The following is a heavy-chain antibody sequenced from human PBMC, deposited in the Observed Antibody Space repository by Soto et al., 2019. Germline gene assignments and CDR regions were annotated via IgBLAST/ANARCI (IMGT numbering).Heavy chain of an antibody. Sequence: ASVKVSCKASGGTFSSYTISWVRQAPGQGLEWMGRIIPILGIANYAQKFQGRVTITADKSTSTAYMELSSLRSEDTAVYYCARGGYSSSSRYYYYGMDVWGQGTTVTVSS. J-gene: IGHJ6*02. D-gene: IGHD6-6*01. CDR3: ARGGYSSSSRYYYYGMDV. CDR2: IIPILGIA. CDR1: GGTFSSYT. V-gene: IGHV1-69*02.